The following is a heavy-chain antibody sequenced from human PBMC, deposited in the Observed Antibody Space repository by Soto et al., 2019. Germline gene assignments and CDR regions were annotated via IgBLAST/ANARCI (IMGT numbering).Heavy chain of an antibody. Sequence: QVQLVQSGAEMKKPGSSVKVSCQSSGGTFNTYAMNWVRQAPGQGPEWMGDISPMFGAANYAPTFQGRVTITADESTGTSYMQLSSLTPEDTALYFCAREVQVHTPAFVYWGQGTLVTVSS. D-gene: IGHD3-10*01. CDR2: ISPMFGAA. CDR3: AREVQVHTPAFVY. V-gene: IGHV1-69*19. J-gene: IGHJ4*02. CDR1: GGTFNTYA.